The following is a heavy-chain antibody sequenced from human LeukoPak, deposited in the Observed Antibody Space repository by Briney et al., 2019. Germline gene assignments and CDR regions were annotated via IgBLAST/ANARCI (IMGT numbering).Heavy chain of an antibody. D-gene: IGHD3-22*01. J-gene: IGHJ4*02. Sequence: ASVKVSCKASGYTFTGYYMHWVRQAPEQGLEWMGWINPNSGGTNYAQKFQGRVTMTRDTSISTAYMELSRLRSDDTAVYYCARATRWAGYYYDSSGIFDYWGQGTLVTVSS. CDR2: INPNSGGT. V-gene: IGHV1-2*02. CDR1: GYTFTGYY. CDR3: ARATRWAGYYYDSSGIFDY.